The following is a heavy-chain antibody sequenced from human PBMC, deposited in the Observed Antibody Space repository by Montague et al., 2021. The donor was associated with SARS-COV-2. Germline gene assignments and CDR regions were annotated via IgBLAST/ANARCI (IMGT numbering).Heavy chain of an antibody. CDR1: GDSIGSGSYY. D-gene: IGHD4-17*01. Sequence: TLSLTCSVSGDSIGSGSYYWSWIRRAAGEGLEWIGRIYTSGRTDYNPSLINRVIISLDTSKNQFSLKLSSLTTADTGVYYCARAPDDYGTFGYWGQGIPVIDSS. CDR2: IYTSGRT. V-gene: IGHV4-61*02. CDR3: ARAPDDYGTFGY. J-gene: IGHJ4*02.